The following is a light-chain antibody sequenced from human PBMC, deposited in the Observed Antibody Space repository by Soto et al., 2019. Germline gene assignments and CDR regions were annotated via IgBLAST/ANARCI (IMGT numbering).Light chain of an antibody. Sequence: QSVLTQPASVSGSPGQSITISCTGASSDVGGYNHVSWYQQHPGKAPQLIIYNVSHRPSGVSNRFSGSKSGNTASLTISGLQAEDEADYYCSSYTNTSPYILFGGGTQLTVL. J-gene: IGLJ2*01. CDR2: NVS. CDR1: SSDVGGYNH. CDR3: SSYTNTSPYIL. V-gene: IGLV2-14*01.